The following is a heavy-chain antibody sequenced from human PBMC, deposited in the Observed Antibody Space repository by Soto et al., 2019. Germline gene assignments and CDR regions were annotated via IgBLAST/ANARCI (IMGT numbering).Heavy chain of an antibody. CDR2: SYYSGST. Sequence: QVQLQESGPGLVKPSETLSLTCTVSGGSISSYYWSWIRQPPGKGLEWIGYSYYSGSTNYTPSLKGRVTISVDTSKNQFSLKLSSVTAADAAVYYCARRWGRSFDYWGQGTLVTVSS. V-gene: IGHV4-59*08. CDR3: ARRWGRSFDY. CDR1: GGSISSYY. D-gene: IGHD2-15*01. J-gene: IGHJ4*02.